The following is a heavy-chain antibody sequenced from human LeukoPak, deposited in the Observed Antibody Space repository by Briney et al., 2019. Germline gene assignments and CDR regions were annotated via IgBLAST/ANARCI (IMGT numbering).Heavy chain of an antibody. CDR1: GFTFSNYA. J-gene: IGHJ4*02. CDR2: ISYDGSKQ. V-gene: IGHV3-30*04. CDR3: GSTIFGVVIDLDSGYY. Sequence: TGGSLGLSCASSGFTFSNYAMHWVRQAPGKGLEWVAVISYDGSKQDYVDPVKGRFTISRDNSKNTLYLQMNSLRPEDTAVYYCGSTIFGVVIDLDSGYYWGQGTLVTVSS. D-gene: IGHD3-3*01.